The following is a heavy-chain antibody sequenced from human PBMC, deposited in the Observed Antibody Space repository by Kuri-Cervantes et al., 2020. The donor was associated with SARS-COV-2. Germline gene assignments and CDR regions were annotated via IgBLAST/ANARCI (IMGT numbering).Heavy chain of an antibody. CDR1: GFTFSSYG. D-gene: IGHD2-2*01. V-gene: IGHV3-33*08. J-gene: IGHJ4*02. Sequence: GESLKISCAASGFTFSSYGMHWVRQAPGKGLEWVAVIWYGGSNKYYADSVKGRFTISRDNSKNTLYLQMNSLRAEDTAVYYCASLGGTSWHDYWGQGTLVTVSS. CDR3: ASLGGTSWHDY. CDR2: IWYGGSNK.